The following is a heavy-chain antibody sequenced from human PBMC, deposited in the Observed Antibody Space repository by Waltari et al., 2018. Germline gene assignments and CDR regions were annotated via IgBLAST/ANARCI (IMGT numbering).Heavy chain of an antibody. CDR2: IIPIFGTA. Sequence: QVQLVQSGAEVKKPGSSVTVSCKASGGTFSSYAISWVRQAPGPGLEWMGGIIPIFGTANYAQKFQGRVTITADESTSTAYMELSSLRSEDTAVYYCAKTARTIFGVVIGGWFDPWGQGTLVTVSS. J-gene: IGHJ5*02. D-gene: IGHD3-3*01. CDR3: AKTARTIFGVVIGGWFDP. CDR1: GGTFSSYA. V-gene: IGHV1-69*01.